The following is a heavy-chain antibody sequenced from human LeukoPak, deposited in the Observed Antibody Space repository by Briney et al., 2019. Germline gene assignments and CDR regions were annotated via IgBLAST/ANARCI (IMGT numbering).Heavy chain of an antibody. Sequence: ASVKVSCKASGFTFTSSAMQWVRQARGQRLEWIGWIVVGSGNTNYAQKFQERVTITRDMSTSTAYMELSSLRSEDTAVYYCAADSRYSSGLYGVLTDYWGQGTLVTVSS. CDR3: AADSRYSSGLYGVLTDY. D-gene: IGHD6-19*01. J-gene: IGHJ4*02. CDR2: IVVGSGNT. CDR1: GFTFTSSA. V-gene: IGHV1-58*02.